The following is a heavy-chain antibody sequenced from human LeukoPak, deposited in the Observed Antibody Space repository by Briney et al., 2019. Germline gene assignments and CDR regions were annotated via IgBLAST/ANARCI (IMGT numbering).Heavy chain of an antibody. CDR2: ISAYNGNT. Sequence: GASVKVSCKASGYTFTSYGISWVRQAPGQGLEWMGWISAYNGNTNYAQKLQGRVTMTTDTSTSTAYMELRSLRSDDTAVYYCARDRPLIAAAGRPFAFDIWGQGTMVTVSS. CDR3: ARDRPLIAAAGRPFAFDI. D-gene: IGHD6-13*01. V-gene: IGHV1-18*01. J-gene: IGHJ3*02. CDR1: GYTFTSYG.